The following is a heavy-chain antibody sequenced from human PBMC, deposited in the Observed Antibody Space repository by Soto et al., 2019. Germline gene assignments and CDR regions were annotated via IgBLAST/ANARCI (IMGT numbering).Heavy chain of an antibody. J-gene: IGHJ2*01. V-gene: IGHV4-39*01. CDR1: GGSISSSSYY. D-gene: IGHD5-18*01. CDR2: IYYSGST. CDR3: ARRYGDDRAPNSFRTRGSFDL. Sequence: LSLTCTVSGGSISSSSYYWGWIRQPPGKGLEWIGSIYYSGSTYYNPSLKSRVTISVDTSKNQFSLKLSSVTAADTAVYYCARRYGDDRAPNSFRTRGSFDL.